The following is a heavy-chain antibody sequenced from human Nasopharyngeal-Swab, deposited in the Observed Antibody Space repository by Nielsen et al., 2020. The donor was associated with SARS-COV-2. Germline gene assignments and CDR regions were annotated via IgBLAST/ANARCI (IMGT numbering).Heavy chain of an antibody. CDR1: GFTFSNVW. D-gene: IGHD5-18*01. CDR3: AKVALTGSYGYYSYYFDY. CDR2: ISGSGGST. J-gene: IGHJ4*02. V-gene: IGHV3-23*01. Sequence: GESLKISCAASGFTFSNVWMSWVRQAPGKGLEWVSAISGSGGSTYYADSVKGRFTISRDNSKNTLYLQMNSLRAEDTAVYYCAKVALTGSYGYYSYYFDYRGQGTLVTVSS.